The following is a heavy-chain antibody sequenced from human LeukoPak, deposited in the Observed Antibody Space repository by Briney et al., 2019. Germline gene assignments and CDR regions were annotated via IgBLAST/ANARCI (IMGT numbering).Heavy chain of an antibody. Sequence: SETLSLTCSVSGGSISSLYWSWIRQPPGKGLEWIGYIYYTGSTNYNPSLRGRVTMFVDMSKNQFSLRLSSVTAADTAVYYCARHRAYSSSSPFDYWGQGTLVTVSS. J-gene: IGHJ4*02. V-gene: IGHV4-59*08. CDR2: IYYTGST. D-gene: IGHD6-6*01. CDR3: ARHRAYSSSSPFDY. CDR1: GGSISSLY.